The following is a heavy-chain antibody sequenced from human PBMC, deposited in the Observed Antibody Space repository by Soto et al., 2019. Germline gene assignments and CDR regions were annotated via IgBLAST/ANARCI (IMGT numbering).Heavy chain of an antibody. CDR3: ARGFLEWLPEYYYYYYGMDV. CDR1: GGSFSGYY. J-gene: IGHJ6*02. V-gene: IGHV4-34*01. CDR2: INHSGST. D-gene: IGHD3-3*01. Sequence: SETLSLTCAVYGGSFSGYYWSWIRQPPGKGLEWIGEINHSGSTNYNPSLKSRVTISVDTSKNQFSLKLSSVTAADTAVYYCARGFLEWLPEYYYYYYGMDVWGQGTTVTVSS.